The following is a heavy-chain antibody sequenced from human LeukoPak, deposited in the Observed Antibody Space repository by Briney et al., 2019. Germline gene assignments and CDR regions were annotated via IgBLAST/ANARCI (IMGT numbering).Heavy chain of an antibody. Sequence: GGSLRLSCAASGFTFSDYYMSWSRQAPGKGLEWVSYISSSSSYTKYADSVKGRFTISRDNAENSVYLQMNSLRAEDTAVYYCARHPSYSSGWYDYDYWGRGTLVTVSS. CDR3: ARHPSYSSGWYDYDY. CDR1: GFTFSDYY. D-gene: IGHD6-19*01. V-gene: IGHV3-11*06. J-gene: IGHJ4*02. CDR2: ISSSSSYT.